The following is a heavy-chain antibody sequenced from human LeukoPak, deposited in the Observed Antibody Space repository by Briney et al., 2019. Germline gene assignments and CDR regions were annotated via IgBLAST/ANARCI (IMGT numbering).Heavy chain of an antibody. V-gene: IGHV3-23*01. CDR1: GFTFSSYW. D-gene: IGHD3-10*01. J-gene: IGHJ4*02. Sequence: GGSLRLSCAASGFTFSSYWMSWVRQAPGKGLEWVSAISGSGGSTYYADSVKGRFTISRDNSKNTLYLQMNSLRAEDTAVYYCAERTLWFGEFYFDYWGQGTLVTVSS. CDR2: ISGSGGST. CDR3: AERTLWFGEFYFDY.